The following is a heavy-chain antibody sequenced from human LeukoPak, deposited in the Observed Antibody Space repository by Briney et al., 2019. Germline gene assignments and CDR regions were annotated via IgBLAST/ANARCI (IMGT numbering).Heavy chain of an antibody. CDR1: GFTSSSYA. V-gene: IGHV3-30*04. Sequence: PGGSLRLSCAASGFTSSSYAMHWVRQAPGKGLEWVAVISYDGSNKYYADSVKGRFTISRDNSKNTLYLQMNSLRAEDTAVYYCARDHIGITMIVVSPLFDYWGQGTLVTVSS. D-gene: IGHD3-22*01. CDR2: ISYDGSNK. J-gene: IGHJ4*02. CDR3: ARDHIGITMIVVSPLFDY.